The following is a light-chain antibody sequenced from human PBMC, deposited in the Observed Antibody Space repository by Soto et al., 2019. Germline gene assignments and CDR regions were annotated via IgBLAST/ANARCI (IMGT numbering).Light chain of an antibody. Sequence: QSALTQPASVSGSPGQSITISCTGTSSDVGGYNLVSWYQQPPGKAPKLMIYEVIKRPSGVSNRFSGFRSGNTASLTISGLQAEDEADYYCCAYTGRDTWVFGGGTKVTVL. CDR2: EVI. J-gene: IGLJ3*02. V-gene: IGLV2-23*02. CDR3: CAYTGRDTWV. CDR1: SSDVGGYNL.